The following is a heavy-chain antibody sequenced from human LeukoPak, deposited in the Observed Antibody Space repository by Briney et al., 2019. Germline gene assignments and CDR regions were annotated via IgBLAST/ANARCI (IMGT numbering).Heavy chain of an antibody. Sequence: SCAASGFTFSSYAISWVRQAPGQGLEWMGRIIPILGIANYAQKFQGRVTITADKSTSTAYMELSSLRSEDTAVYYCASMIVVGYYDYWGQGTLVTVSS. CDR3: ASMIVVGYYDY. CDR1: GFTFSSYA. D-gene: IGHD3-22*01. V-gene: IGHV1-69*04. J-gene: IGHJ4*02. CDR2: IIPILGIA.